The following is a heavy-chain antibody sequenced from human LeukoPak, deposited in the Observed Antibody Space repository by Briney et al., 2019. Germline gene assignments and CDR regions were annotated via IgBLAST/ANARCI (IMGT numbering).Heavy chain of an antibody. CDR2: ISGSGGST. D-gene: IGHD3-3*01. V-gene: IGHV3-23*01. CDR1: GFTFSSYA. CDR3: AKDQPLSQRFLEWLPINRFDP. Sequence: PGGSLRLSCAASGFTFSSYAMSWVRQAPGKGLEWVSAISGSGGSTYYADSVKGRFTISRDNSKNTLYLQMNSLKAEDTAVYYCAKDQPLSQRFLEWLPINRFDPWGQGTLVTVSS. J-gene: IGHJ5*02.